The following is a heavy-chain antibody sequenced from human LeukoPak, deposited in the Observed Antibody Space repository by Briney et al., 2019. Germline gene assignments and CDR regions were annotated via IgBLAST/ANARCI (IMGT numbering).Heavy chain of an antibody. CDR2: LSWDGSTT. CDR1: GFTLDDYA. Sequence: GGSLRLSCAASGFTLDDYAMHWVRQAPGKGLEWVSLLSWDGSTTYYADSVRGRFTIFRDNTKNTLYLQMNSLRAEDTAVYYCARDPGYSGSYYGWFDPWGQGTLVTVSS. V-gene: IGHV3-43D*04. CDR3: ARDPGYSGSYYGWFDP. J-gene: IGHJ5*02. D-gene: IGHD1-26*01.